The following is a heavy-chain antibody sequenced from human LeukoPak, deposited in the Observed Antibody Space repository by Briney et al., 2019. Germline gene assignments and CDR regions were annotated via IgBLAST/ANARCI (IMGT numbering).Heavy chain of an antibody. V-gene: IGHV4-31*03. CDR2: IANSGDT. CDR3: GRDRVYSGSSATDY. D-gene: IGHD1-26*01. Sequence: SETLSLTCTVSGASISSGHYYWTWIRQRPGEGLEWIGLIANSGDTYYNPSLKSRVTISIEMSKNQFSLRLTSVTAADTALYYCGRDRVYSGSSATDYWGQGTLVTVSS. J-gene: IGHJ4*02. CDR1: GASISSGHYY.